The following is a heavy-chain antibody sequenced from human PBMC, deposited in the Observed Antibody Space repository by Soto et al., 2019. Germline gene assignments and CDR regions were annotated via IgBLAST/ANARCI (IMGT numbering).Heavy chain of an antibody. CDR2: MNPGSGNT. CDR1: GYPFTNYE. Sequence: ASVKVSCKASGYPFTNYEINWVRQATGQGLEWMGWMNPGSGNTGYAHKFQGRVTMTRNISISTAYMELSRLGSDDTAIYYCARMASSGSLNWFDPWGQGTLVTVSS. D-gene: IGHD3-10*01. CDR3: ARMASSGSLNWFDP. V-gene: IGHV1-8*01. J-gene: IGHJ5*02.